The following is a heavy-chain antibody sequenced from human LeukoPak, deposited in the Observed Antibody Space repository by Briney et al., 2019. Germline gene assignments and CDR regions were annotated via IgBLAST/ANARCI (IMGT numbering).Heavy chain of an antibody. CDR2: IIPILGIA. V-gene: IGHV1-69*04. CDR1: GGTFSSYA. D-gene: IGHD3-9*01. Sequence: SSVKVPCKASGGTFSSYAISWVRPAPGQGLEWMGRIIPILGIANYAQKFQGRVTITADKSTSTAYMELSSLRSEDTAVYYCARGSDDILTGYSPFDYWGQGTLVTVSS. J-gene: IGHJ4*02. CDR3: ARGSDDILTGYSPFDY.